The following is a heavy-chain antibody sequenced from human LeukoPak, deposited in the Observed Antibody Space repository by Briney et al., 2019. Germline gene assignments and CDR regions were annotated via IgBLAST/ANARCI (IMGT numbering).Heavy chain of an antibody. V-gene: IGHV3-48*03. CDR3: ARESSQNGGYFDY. CDR2: TSSSGSTI. J-gene: IGHJ4*02. CDR1: GFTFSSYE. Sequence: GGSLRLSCAASGFTFSSYEMNWVRQAPGKGLEWVSYTSSSGSTIYYADSVKGRFTISRDNSKNSLYLQMNSLRAEDTAVYYCARESSQNGGYFDYWGQGTLVTVSS. D-gene: IGHD7-27*01.